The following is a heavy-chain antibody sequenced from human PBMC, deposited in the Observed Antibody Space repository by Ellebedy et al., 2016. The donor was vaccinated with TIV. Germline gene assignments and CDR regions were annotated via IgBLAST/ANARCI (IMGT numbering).Heavy chain of an antibody. V-gene: IGHV3-66*01. D-gene: IGHD1-20*01. Sequence: PGGSLRLSCAASGFTVSGNYMSWVRQAPGKGLEWVSIIYSDDNTFYADSVNGKFTISRDNSKNTLYLQMSSLRGEDTAVYYCARGITVADSRGFYYYYALDVWGQGTTVTVSS. CDR3: ARGITVADSRGFYYYYALDV. CDR1: GFTVSGNY. CDR2: IYSDDNT. J-gene: IGHJ6*02.